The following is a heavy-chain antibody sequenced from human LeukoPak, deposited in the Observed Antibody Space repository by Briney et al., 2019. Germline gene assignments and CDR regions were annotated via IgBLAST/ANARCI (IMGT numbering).Heavy chain of an antibody. V-gene: IGHV3-74*01. CDR1: GFTFSHYW. CDR2: ISNDGTTI. D-gene: IGHD7-27*01. Sequence: GGSLRLSCAASGFTFSHYWMHWVRQAPGKGLVWVSRISNDGTTINYADSVKGRFTISRDNAKNTLYLQMNSLRAEDTAVYYCARGTGAYFYRMDVWGQGTTVTVSS. CDR3: ARGTGAYFYRMDV. J-gene: IGHJ6*02.